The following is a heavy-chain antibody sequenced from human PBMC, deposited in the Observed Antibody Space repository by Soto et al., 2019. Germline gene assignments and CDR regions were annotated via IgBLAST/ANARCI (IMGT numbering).Heavy chain of an antibody. J-gene: IGHJ3*02. CDR2: ISGSGGST. Sequence: PGGSLRLSCAASGLTFSSYAMSWVRQAPGKGLEWVSAISGSGGSTYYADSVKGRFTISRDNSKNTLYLQMNSLRAEDTAVYYCAKGSGSYPEIDAFDIWGQGTMVTVSS. CDR1: GLTFSSYA. CDR3: AKGSGSYPEIDAFDI. V-gene: IGHV3-23*01. D-gene: IGHD1-26*01.